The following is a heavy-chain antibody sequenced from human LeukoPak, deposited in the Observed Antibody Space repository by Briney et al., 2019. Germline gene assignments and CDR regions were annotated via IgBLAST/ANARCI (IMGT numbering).Heavy chain of an antibody. CDR3: ARGMRGDSSGYWPNY. Sequence: SETLSLTCSVSGHSINNNYHWGWIRQPPGKGLEWIGSLHHTGNTYYNPSLKSRVIISADTSNNQFSLRLTSVSAADTAVYYCARGMRGDSSGYWPNYWGQGTLVTVSS. V-gene: IGHV4-38-2*02. D-gene: IGHD3-22*01. CDR1: GHSINNNYH. J-gene: IGHJ4*02. CDR2: LHHTGNT.